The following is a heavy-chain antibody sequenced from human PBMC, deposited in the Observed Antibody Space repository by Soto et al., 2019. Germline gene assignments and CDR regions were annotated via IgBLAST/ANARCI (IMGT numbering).Heavy chain of an antibody. Sequence: QVQLVQSGAEVKKPGASVKVSCKASGYTFTNYGISWVRQAPGQGLERMGWINAYNGNTKSAQKLQGRVTLTTDTSTSTAYMELRSLISDDTAVYYCARGAAAGLIDCWGQGTLVTVSS. CDR2: INAYNGNT. D-gene: IGHD6-13*01. CDR3: ARGAAAGLIDC. CDR1: GYTFTNYG. J-gene: IGHJ4*02. V-gene: IGHV1-18*01.